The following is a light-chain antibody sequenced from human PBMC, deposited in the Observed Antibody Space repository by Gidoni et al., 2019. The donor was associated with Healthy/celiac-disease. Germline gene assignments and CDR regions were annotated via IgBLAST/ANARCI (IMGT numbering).Light chain of an antibody. CDR1: QSVSSY. CDR3: QQRSNWPLT. V-gene: IGKV3-11*01. J-gene: IGKJ4*01. CDR2: EAS. Sequence: EIVLTQSPATLSLSPGERATLSCRASQSVSSYLAWYQQKPGQAPRLLIYEASNRATGIPARFSCSGSGTDFTLTISSLEPEDFAVYYCQQRSNWPLTFGGGTKVEIK.